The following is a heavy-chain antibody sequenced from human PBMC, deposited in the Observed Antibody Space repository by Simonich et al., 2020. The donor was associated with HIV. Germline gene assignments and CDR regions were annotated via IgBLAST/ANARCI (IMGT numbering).Heavy chain of an antibody. Sequence: QVQLQQWGAGLLKPSETLSLTCAVYGGSFSGYYWSWIRQPPGKGLGWIGEINHSGSTNYNPYLKSRVTISVDTSKNQFSLKLSSVTAADTAVYYCARGFYQRLYYFDYWGQGTLVTVSS. CDR1: GGSFSGYY. CDR2: INHSGST. CDR3: ARGFYQRLYYFDY. J-gene: IGHJ4*02. D-gene: IGHD2-2*01. V-gene: IGHV4-34*01.